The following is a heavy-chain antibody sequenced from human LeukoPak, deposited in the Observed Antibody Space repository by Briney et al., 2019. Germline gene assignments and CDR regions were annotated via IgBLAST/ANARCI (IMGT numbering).Heavy chain of an antibody. CDR3: ARDTTVTPDY. CDR1: GFTFSNYW. V-gene: IGHV3-7*01. Sequence: GALRLSCAASGFTFSNYWMGWVRQAPGKGVEWVANIKQDGSEKYYVDSVKGRFTISRDNVKNSLYLQMNSLRAEDTGVYYCARDTTVTPDYWGQGTLVTVSS. D-gene: IGHD4-17*01. CDR2: IKQDGSEK. J-gene: IGHJ4*02.